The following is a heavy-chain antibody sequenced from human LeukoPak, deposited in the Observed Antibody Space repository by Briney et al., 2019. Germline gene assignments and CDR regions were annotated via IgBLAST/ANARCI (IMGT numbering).Heavy chain of an antibody. J-gene: IGHJ6*02. CDR1: GGSFSGYY. V-gene: IGHV4-34*01. D-gene: IGHD6-25*01. CDR3: ARGRRPGYYGMDV. CDR2: INHSGST. Sequence: SETLSLTCAAYGGSFSGYYWSWIRQPPGKGLEWIGEINHSGSTNYNPSLKSRVTISVDTSKNQFSLKLSSVTAADTAVYYCARGRRPGYYGMDVWGQGTTVTVSS.